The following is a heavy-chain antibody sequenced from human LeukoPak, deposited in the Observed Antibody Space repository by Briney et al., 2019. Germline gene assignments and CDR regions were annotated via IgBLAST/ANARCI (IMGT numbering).Heavy chain of an antibody. Sequence: PGGSLRLSCAASGFTFDDYGMSWVRQAPGKGLEWVSGINWNGGSTGYADSVKGRFTISRDNAKNSLYLQMNSLRAEDTALYHCARASYGYDAFDIWGQGTMVTVSS. V-gene: IGHV3-20*01. J-gene: IGHJ3*02. CDR1: GFTFDDYG. D-gene: IGHD5-18*01. CDR2: INWNGGST. CDR3: ARASYGYDAFDI.